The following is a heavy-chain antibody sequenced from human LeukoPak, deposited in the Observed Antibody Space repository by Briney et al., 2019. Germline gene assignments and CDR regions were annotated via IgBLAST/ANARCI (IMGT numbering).Heavy chain of an antibody. J-gene: IGHJ4*02. V-gene: IGHV1-2*02. Sequence: ASVKVSCKASGYAFTGYYMHWVRQAPGQGLEWMGWINPNSGGTNYAQKFQGRVTMTRDTSISTAYMELSRLRSDDTAVYYCARAKYSSGWYDPLKTQGEFDYWGQGTLVTVSS. CDR3: ARAKYSSGWYDPLKTQGEFDY. CDR1: GYAFTGYY. D-gene: IGHD6-19*01. CDR2: INPNSGGT.